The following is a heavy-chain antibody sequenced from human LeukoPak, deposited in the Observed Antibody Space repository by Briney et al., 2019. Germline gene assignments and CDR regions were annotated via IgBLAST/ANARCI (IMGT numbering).Heavy chain of an antibody. CDR3: AKGLRDYGDYGGYFDY. J-gene: IGHJ4*02. Sequence: GGSLRLSCAASGSAFSSYGMHWVRQAPGKGLEWVAVISYDGSNKYYADSVKGRFTLSRDNSKNTLYLQMNSLRAEDTAVYYCAKGLRDYGDYGGYFDYWGQGTLVTVSS. CDR2: ISYDGSNK. V-gene: IGHV3-30*18. CDR1: GSAFSSYG. D-gene: IGHD4-17*01.